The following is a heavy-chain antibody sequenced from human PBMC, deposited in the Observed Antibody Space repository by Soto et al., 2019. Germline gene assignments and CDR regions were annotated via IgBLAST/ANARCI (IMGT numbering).Heavy chain of an antibody. D-gene: IGHD3-16*01. CDR1: GFTFRSYV. J-gene: IGHJ4*02. V-gene: IGHV3-30*19. Sequence: QVQLVESGGGVVQPGTSLRLSCVGSGFTFRSYVIHWVRQAPGKGLEWVALTSYDGSNKYYDDSVKGRFTISRDNSRNSVDLEMDSLRLQDTALYYCARWGTTGGLDVWGQGTLVSVSS. CDR2: TSYDGSNK. CDR3: ARWGTTGGLDV.